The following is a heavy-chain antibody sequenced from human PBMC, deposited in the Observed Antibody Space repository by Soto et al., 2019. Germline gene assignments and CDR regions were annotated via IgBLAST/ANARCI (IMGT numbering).Heavy chain of an antibody. V-gene: IGHV3-30-3*01. CDR3: ARAVVAAIDIHHYFDY. CDR1: GFTFSSYA. J-gene: IGHJ4*02. CDR2: ISYDGSNK. D-gene: IGHD2-15*01. Sequence: GGSLRLSCAASGFTFSSYAMHWVRQAPGKGLEWVAVISYDGSNKYYADSVKGRFTISRDNSKNTLYLQMNSLRAEDTAVYYCARAVVAAIDIHHYFDYWGQGTLVTVSS.